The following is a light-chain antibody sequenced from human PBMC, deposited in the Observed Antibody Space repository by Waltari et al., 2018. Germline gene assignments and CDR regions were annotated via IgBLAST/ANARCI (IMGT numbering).Light chain of an antibody. Sequence: SSVLPQAPSVSVAPGQTATVTCGGDNIGSRSVHWYQQKPGRAPVLVVYLDSDRPSGIPGRFSGSKSGNAATLTISRVEAGDEADYYCHVWDANTVMFGGGTKLTVL. CDR1: NIGSRS. CDR3: HVWDANTVM. V-gene: IGLV3-21*02. CDR2: LDS. J-gene: IGLJ3*02.